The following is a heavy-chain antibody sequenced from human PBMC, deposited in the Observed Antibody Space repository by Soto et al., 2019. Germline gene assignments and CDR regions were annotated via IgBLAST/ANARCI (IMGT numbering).Heavy chain of an antibody. V-gene: IGHV1-18*01. CDR2: ISAYNGNT. D-gene: IGHD5-18*01. CDR3: SREDKAMVFDP. J-gene: IGHJ5*02. CDR1: GYTFTSYG. Sequence: ASVKVSCKASGYTFTSYGISWVRQAPAQGLEWMGWISAYNGNTNYEQKLQGRVTLTTDTSTSTAYMELRSLRSDYTAVYYCSREDKAMVFDPWVQGTLVTSPQ.